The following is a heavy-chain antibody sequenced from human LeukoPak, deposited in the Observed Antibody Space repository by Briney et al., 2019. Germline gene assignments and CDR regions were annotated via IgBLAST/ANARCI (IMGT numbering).Heavy chain of an antibody. CDR2: ISWDGTT. CDR1: GFTFEDYT. Sequence: PGGSLRLSCAASGFTFEDYTMHWVRQAPGKTLEWVSLISWDGTTYYTDSVTGRFTISRDNSKNSLYLKMDTLRSEDTALYYCVKDLSYESSGSGFDHWGQGTLVTVSS. J-gene: IGHJ4*02. CDR3: VKDLSYESSGSGFDH. V-gene: IGHV3-43*01. D-gene: IGHD3-22*01.